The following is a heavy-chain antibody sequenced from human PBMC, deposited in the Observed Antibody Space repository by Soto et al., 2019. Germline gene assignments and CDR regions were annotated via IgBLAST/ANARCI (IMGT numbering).Heavy chain of an antibody. D-gene: IGHD3-16*01. CDR3: AHRRPFGGVVVFDY. Sequence: QITLKESGPTLVKPTQTLTLACTFSGFSLSTSGVGVGWIRQPPGKALEWLALIYWNDDKRYSPSLKSRLTVTMATSKHQVVLTMTKLDPVDTATYYCAHRRPFGGVVVFDYWGQGTLVTVSS. V-gene: IGHV2-5*01. J-gene: IGHJ4*02. CDR2: IYWNDDK. CDR1: GFSLSTSGVG.